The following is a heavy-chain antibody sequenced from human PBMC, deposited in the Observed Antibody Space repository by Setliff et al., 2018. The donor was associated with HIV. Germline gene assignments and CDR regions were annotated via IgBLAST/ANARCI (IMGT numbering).Heavy chain of an antibody. V-gene: IGHV4-31*11. CDR1: GVSITSADYY. J-gene: IGHJ6*03. D-gene: IGHD2-15*01. CDR2: MYSSGNN. CDR3: ARGYCSGGFCHPNYYHYMDV. Sequence: PSETLSLTCAVSGVSITSADYYWSWIRQHPVKGLEWIGYMYSSGNNYYNLSLKSRLVVSVDESKNQFSLHLSSVTAADTAVYYCARGYCSGGFCHPNYYHYMDVWG.